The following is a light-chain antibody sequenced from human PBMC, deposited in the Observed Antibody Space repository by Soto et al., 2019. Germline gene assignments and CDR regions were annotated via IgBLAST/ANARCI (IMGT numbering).Light chain of an antibody. CDR1: SSDVGGYNY. Sequence: QSVLTQPPSASGSPGQSVTISCTGTSSDVGGYNYVSWYQQHPGKAPKLMIYEVNKRPSGVPDRFSGSKSGNTASLTVSGLQAEEEADYYCSSYGGSNNLVFGGGTKLTVL. CDR2: EVN. J-gene: IGLJ2*01. CDR3: SSYGGSNNLV. V-gene: IGLV2-8*01.